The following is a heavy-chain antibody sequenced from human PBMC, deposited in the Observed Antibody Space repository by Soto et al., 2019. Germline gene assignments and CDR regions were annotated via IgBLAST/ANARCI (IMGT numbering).Heavy chain of an antibody. J-gene: IGHJ4*02. Sequence: EVQLVESGGGVVQPGGSLRLSCAASGFSFNTWMHWVRQAPGKGLVWISRISSAGSSTTYPDSVEGRFFVTRDNATNTPDLQINSLTADDTADYYCTRGASGYGNFDYWGQG. D-gene: IGHD5-12*01. CDR3: TRGASGYGNFDY. CDR2: ISSAGSST. V-gene: IGHV3-74*01. CDR1: GFSFNTW.